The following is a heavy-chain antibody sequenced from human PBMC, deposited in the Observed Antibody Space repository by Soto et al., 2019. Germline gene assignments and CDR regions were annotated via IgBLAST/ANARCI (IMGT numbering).Heavy chain of an antibody. CDR2: IIPILGIA. CDR1: GGTFSSYT. CDR3: AREGEDIVVVVAAKGGAFDI. V-gene: IGHV1-69*04. J-gene: IGHJ3*02. D-gene: IGHD2-15*01. Sequence: EASVKVSCKASGGTFSSYTISWVRQAPGQGREWMGRIIPILGIANYAQKFQGRVTITADKSTSTAYMELSSLRSEDTAVYYCAREGEDIVVVVAAKGGAFDIWGQGTMVTVSS.